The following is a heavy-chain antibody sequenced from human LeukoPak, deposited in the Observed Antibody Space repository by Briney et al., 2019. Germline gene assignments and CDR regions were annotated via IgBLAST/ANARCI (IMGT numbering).Heavy chain of an antibody. V-gene: IGHV4-59*01. J-gene: IGHJ3*02. CDR2: IYYSGST. CDR3: ARPRRWGNAFDI. Sequence: SEALSLTCTVSGGSISSYYWSWIRQPPGKGLEWIGYIYYSGSTNYNPSLKSRVTISVDTSKNQFSLKLSSVTAADTAVYYCARPRRWGNAFDIWGQGTMVTVSS. D-gene: IGHD4-23*01. CDR1: GGSISSYY.